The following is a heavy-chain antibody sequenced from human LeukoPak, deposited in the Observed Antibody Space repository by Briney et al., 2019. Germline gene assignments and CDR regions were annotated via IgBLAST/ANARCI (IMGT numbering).Heavy chain of an antibody. J-gene: IGHJ4*02. D-gene: IGHD3-9*01. CDR3: ARRHLDSAGWTIDY. CDR1: GFTFSSYN. CDR2: ISGSSNTI. Sequence: GGSLRLSCAASGFTFSSYNLNWVRQAPGKGLEGVSYISGSSNTIYYTDSVKGRFTISRDNAKNSLYLQMNSLRAEDTAVYYCARRHLDSAGWTIDYWGQGTLVTVSS. V-gene: IGHV3-48*01.